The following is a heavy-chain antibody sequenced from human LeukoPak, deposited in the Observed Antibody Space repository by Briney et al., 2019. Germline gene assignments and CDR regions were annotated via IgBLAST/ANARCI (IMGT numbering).Heavy chain of an antibody. CDR3: ARNFIRDFWSGYWSPDYYYGMDV. CDR1: GFTFSSYG. Sequence: GGSLRLSCAASGFTFSSYGMHWVRQAPGKGLEWVAVISYDGSNKYYADSVKGRFTISRDNSKNTLYLQMNSLRAEDTAVYYCARNFIRDFWSGYWSPDYYYGMDVWGQGTTVTVSS. V-gene: IGHV3-30*03. D-gene: IGHD3-3*01. J-gene: IGHJ6*02. CDR2: ISYDGSNK.